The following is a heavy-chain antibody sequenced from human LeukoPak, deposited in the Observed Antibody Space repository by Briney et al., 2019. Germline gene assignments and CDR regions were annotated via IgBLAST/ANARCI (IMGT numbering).Heavy chain of an antibody. D-gene: IGHD3-22*01. CDR1: SDSISSGNYD. J-gene: IGHJ2*01. CDR3: ARGADYYDSRHLNWYFDL. Sequence: PSETLSLTCTVSSDSISSGNYDWSWIRQPAGKGLEWIGEIDHSGSTNYNPSLKSRVTISVDTSKNQFSLKLSSVTAADTAVYYCARGADYYDSRHLNWYFDLWGRGTLVTVSS. V-gene: IGHV4-61*09. CDR2: IDHSGST.